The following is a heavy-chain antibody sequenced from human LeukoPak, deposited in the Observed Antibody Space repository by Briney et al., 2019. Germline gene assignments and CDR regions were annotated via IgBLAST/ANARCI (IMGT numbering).Heavy chain of an antibody. J-gene: IGHJ4*02. CDR2: IYYSGST. CDR3: ARANYFDF. CDR1: GGSISRYY. Sequence: PSETLSLTCTVSGGSISRYYWSWIRQPPGKGLEWIGYIYYSGSTNYNPSLKSRVTISVDTSKNQFSLKLSSVTAADTAVYYCARANYFDFWGQGTLVTVSS. V-gene: IGHV4-59*01.